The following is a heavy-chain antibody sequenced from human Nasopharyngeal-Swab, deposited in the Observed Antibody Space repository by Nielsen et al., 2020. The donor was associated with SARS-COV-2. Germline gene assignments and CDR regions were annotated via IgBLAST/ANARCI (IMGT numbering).Heavy chain of an antibody. D-gene: IGHD2-8*01. V-gene: IGHV4-31*02. CDR2: ITYNGNT. CDR3: ASGHTNGYPYHSYYYMDV. Sequence: CISQRLGKGLEWIAFITYNGNTYYDPSLKSRVSLSLDTSGNQISLNLTAVTAADTAVYYCASGHTNGYPYHSYYYMDVWGKGTPVTVSS. J-gene: IGHJ6*03.